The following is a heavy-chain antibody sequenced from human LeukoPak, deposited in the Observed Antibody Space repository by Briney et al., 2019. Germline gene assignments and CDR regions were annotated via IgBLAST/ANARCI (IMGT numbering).Heavy chain of an antibody. J-gene: IGHJ4*02. CDR3: ARRHCSSTSCYFDY. CDR1: GYSFTSYW. Sequence: GESLQISCKGSGYSFTSYWIGWVRQMPGKGLEWMGIIYPGDSDTRYSPSFQGQVTISADKSISTSYLQWSSLKASDTAMYYCARRHCSSTSCYFDYWGQGTLVTVSS. D-gene: IGHD2-2*01. CDR2: IYPGDSDT. V-gene: IGHV5-51*01.